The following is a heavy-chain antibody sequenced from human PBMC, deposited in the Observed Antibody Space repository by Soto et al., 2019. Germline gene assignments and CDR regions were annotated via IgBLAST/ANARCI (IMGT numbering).Heavy chain of an antibody. D-gene: IGHD2-2*01. CDR3: ANGVGRDIVVVPAVEFDI. V-gene: IGHV3-30*18. Sequence: QVQLVESGGGVVQPGRSLRLSCAASGFTFSSYGMHWVRQAPGKGLEWVAVISYDGSNKYYADSVKGRFTISRDNSKNTLYLQMNSLRAEDTAVYYCANGVGRDIVVVPAVEFDIWGQGTMVTVSS. CDR2: ISYDGSNK. J-gene: IGHJ3*02. CDR1: GFTFSSYG.